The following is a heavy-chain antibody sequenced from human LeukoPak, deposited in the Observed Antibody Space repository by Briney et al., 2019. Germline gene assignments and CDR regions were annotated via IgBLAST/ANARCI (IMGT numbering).Heavy chain of an antibody. V-gene: IGHV3-20*04. J-gene: IGHJ4*02. CDR1: GFTFDDYG. CDR3: ARDYYYDSSGYYGSFDY. D-gene: IGHD3-22*01. CDR2: INWNGGST. Sequence: GGSLRLSCAASGFTFDDYGMSWVRQAPGKGLEWVSGINWNGGSTGYADSVKGRFTISRDNAKNSLYLQMNSLRAEDTALYSCARDYYYDSSGYYGSFDYWGQGTLVTVSS.